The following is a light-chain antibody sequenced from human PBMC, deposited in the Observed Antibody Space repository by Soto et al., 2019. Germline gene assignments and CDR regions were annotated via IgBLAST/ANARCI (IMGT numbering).Light chain of an antibody. J-gene: IGKJ5*01. CDR3: HQVASGLT. CDR2: DAS. Sequence: EIVLTQSPATLSLSPGERATLSCRASQSVSSSLAWYQHKPGQAPRLLMYDASNRATGIPARFSGSGSGTDFTLTISTLEPEDFAVYYRHQVASGLTFGQGTRLDIK. V-gene: IGKV3-11*01. CDR1: QSVSSS.